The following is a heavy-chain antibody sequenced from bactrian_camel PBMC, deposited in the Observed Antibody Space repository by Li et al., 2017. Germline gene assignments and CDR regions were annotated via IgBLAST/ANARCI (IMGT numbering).Heavy chain of an antibody. Sequence: VQLVESGGGSVQAGGSLRLTCVASGYTYSSSCMGWFRQAPGKEREGVIAREGVAAIGSDGSIAYADSVKGRFTISKDNAKNTLYLQMNSLQPEDTAMYYCAVGGSWRSDCNSNSWARNWGQGTQVTVS. V-gene: IGHV3S55*01. CDR3: AVGGSWRSDCNSNSWARN. CDR1: GYTYSSSC. CDR2: IGSDGSI. J-gene: IGHJ4*01. D-gene: IGHD6*01.